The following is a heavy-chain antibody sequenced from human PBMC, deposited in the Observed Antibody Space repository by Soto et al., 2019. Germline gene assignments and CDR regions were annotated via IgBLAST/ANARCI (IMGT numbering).Heavy chain of an antibody. CDR3: AKDLRRYSSSSVSFGMDV. Sequence: GGSLRLSCGASGFTFSGYGVHWVRQDPGKGLEWVAVISYDGSNKYYADSVKGRFTISRDNSKNTLYLQMNSLRAEDTAVYYCAKDLRRYSSSSVSFGMDVWGQGTTVTVSS. J-gene: IGHJ6*02. V-gene: IGHV3-30*18. CDR2: ISYDGSNK. D-gene: IGHD6-6*01. CDR1: GFTFSGYG.